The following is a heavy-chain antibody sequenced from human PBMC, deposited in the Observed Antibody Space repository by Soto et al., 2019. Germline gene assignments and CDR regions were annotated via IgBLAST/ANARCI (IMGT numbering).Heavy chain of an antibody. CDR2: IYYTGST. J-gene: IGHJ4*02. D-gene: IGHD1-26*01. Sequence: TSETLSLTCTVSGGSISSGDYHWGWVRQPPGKGLEWIGSIYYTGSTYYNPSLKSRVTISGDTSKNQFSLKLTSVADGDSAVYYCARHLGPTGPNYWGQGTLVTVSS. CDR1: GGSISSGDYH. CDR3: ARHLGPTGPNY. V-gene: IGHV4-39*01.